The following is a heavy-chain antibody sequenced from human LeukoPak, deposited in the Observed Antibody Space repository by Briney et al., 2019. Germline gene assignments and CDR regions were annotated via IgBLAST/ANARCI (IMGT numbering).Heavy chain of an antibody. CDR1: GGTFSSYA. CDR2: IIPIFGTA. V-gene: IGHV1-69*13. J-gene: IGHJ4*02. CDR3: AREPGYCSGGSCLRSYYFDY. Sequence: ASVKVSCKASGGTFSSYAISWVRQAPGQGLEWMGGIIPIFGTANYAQKFQGRVTITADESTSTAYMELSSLRSEDTAVYYCAREPGYCSGGSCLRSYYFDYWGQGTLVTVSS. D-gene: IGHD2-15*01.